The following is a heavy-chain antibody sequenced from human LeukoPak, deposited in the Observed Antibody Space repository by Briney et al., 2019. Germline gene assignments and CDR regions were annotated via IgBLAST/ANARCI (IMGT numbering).Heavy chain of an antibody. CDR3: ARDPGDYDFWSGPGVDY. CDR1: GFTFSSYG. CDR2: ISYDGSNK. D-gene: IGHD3-3*01. Sequence: GGSLRLSCAASGFTFSSYGMHWVRQAPGKGLEWVAVISYDGSNKYYADSVKGRFTISRDNSKNTLYLQMNSLRAEDTAVYYCARDPGDYDFWSGPGVDYWGQGTLVTVSS. J-gene: IGHJ4*02. V-gene: IGHV3-30*03.